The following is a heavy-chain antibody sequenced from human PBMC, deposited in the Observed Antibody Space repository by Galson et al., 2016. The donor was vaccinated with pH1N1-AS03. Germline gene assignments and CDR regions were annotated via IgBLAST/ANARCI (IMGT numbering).Heavy chain of an antibody. D-gene: IGHD6-19*01. CDR3: ARRGPVAGVDY. CDR2: INVNSGAT. V-gene: IGHV1-2*02. CDR1: GYTFSGYY. J-gene: IGHJ4*02. Sequence: SCKASGYTFSGYYIHWVRQAPGQGLEWMGWINVNSGATTYTQESQGRVTMTRDTSISTAYMELNTLTSEDTAVYYCARRGPVAGVDYWCPGTLVTVSS.